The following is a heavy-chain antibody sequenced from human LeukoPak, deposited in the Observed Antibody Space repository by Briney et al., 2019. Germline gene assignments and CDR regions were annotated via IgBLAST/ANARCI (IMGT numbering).Heavy chain of an antibody. Sequence: GGSLRLSCTASGFIFSTYNMNWVRQAPGKGLMWVARIKTDGTSPSYVDSVKGRFTISRDNAKDTLYLQMNSLRAEDSAVYYCARGGDFWSGYHDYWGQGTLVTVSS. CDR3: ARGGDFWSGYHDY. CDR1: GFIFSTYN. D-gene: IGHD3-3*01. CDR2: IKTDGTSP. V-gene: IGHV3-74*01. J-gene: IGHJ4*02.